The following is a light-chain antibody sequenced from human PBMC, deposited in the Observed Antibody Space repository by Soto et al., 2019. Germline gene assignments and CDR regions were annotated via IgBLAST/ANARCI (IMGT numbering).Light chain of an antibody. CDR3: SSYTTSNTWV. CDR2: EIS. Sequence: QSVLTQPASVSGSPGQSITISCSGSSSDVGAYNYVSWYQQHPGKAPRLMIFEISNRPSGVSNRFSGAKSGNTASLTISGLQADDESHYYCSSYTTSNTWVFGGGTKLTVL. J-gene: IGLJ3*02. CDR1: SSDVGAYNY. V-gene: IGLV2-14*01.